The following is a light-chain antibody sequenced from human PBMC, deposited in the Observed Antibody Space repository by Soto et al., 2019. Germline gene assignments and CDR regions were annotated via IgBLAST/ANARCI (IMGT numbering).Light chain of an antibody. CDR2: EVT. CDR1: SSDVGASKY. V-gene: IGLV2-14*01. CDR3: SSKTSSGTLYV. Sequence: QSVLTQPASVSGYPGQSITISCTGTSSDVGASKYVSWYQQHPGEAPKLILYEVTYRPSGVSNRFSGAKSGNTASLTVSGLRAEDEADYYCSSKTSSGTLYVFGAGTKVTAL. J-gene: IGLJ1*01.